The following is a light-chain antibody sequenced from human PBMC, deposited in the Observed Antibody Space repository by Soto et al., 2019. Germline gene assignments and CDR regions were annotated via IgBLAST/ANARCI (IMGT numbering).Light chain of an antibody. J-gene: IGLJ2*01. CDR2: GNS. Sequence: QSVLTQPPSVSGAPGQRVTISCTGSSSNIGAGYDVPWYQQLPGTAPKLLIYGNSNRPSGVPDRFAGSKSDTSASLAITGLQAEDEADYYCQSYDSRLSGYVVFGGGTKLTVL. CDR3: QSYDSRLSGYVV. V-gene: IGLV1-40*01. CDR1: SSNIGAGYD.